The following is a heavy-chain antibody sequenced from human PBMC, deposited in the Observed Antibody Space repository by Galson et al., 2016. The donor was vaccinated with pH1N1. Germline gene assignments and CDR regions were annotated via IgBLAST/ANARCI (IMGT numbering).Heavy chain of an antibody. V-gene: IGHV1-18*01. CDR3: ASRRSLECRGGGCYLDS. Sequence: SVKVSCKASGYTFTTYGIDWVRQAPGQGLEWMGWISTYTGNAKYAQKFQGRLTLTTDPFTNIAYMDLGSLTSDDTATYSSASRRSLECRGGGCYLDSWGQGTLVTVSS. CDR1: GYTFTTYG. J-gene: IGHJ4*02. CDR2: ISTYTGNA. D-gene: IGHD2-15*01.